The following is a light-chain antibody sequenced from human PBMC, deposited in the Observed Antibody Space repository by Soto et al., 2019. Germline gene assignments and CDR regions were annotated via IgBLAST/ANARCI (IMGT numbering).Light chain of an antibody. V-gene: IGKV3-20*01. Sequence: ELMQSPGTRSLSPGERATLSGRASQSVSSKYVAWYQRKPGQAPRLLVDGASSRATGIPGRFSGSGSGTDLTLTISRVEPEDVAVYYCQHYGSSPFTFGPGTKVDI. CDR1: QSVSSKY. J-gene: IGKJ3*01. CDR3: QHYGSSPFT. CDR2: GAS.